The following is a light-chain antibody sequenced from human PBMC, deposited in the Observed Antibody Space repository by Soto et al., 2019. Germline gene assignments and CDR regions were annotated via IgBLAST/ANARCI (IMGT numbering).Light chain of an antibody. CDR3: SSYTDRNNLV. CDR2: DVS. CDR1: SSDIGGYNS. V-gene: IGLV2-8*01. J-gene: IGLJ1*01. Sequence: QSALTQSPSASGSPGQSVTISCTGTSSDIGGYNSVSWYQQYPGKAPKVMIYDVSKRPSGVPDRFSGSKSGNTASLTVSALQAEDEADYYCSSYTDRNNLVFGTGTKLTVL.